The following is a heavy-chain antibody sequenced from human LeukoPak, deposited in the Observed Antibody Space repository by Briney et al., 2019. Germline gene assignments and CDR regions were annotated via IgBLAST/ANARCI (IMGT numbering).Heavy chain of an antibody. Sequence: SETLSLTCTVSGGSISSYYWSWLRQPPGKGLEWIGFIYYSGITDYSPSLKGRVTISVDTSKNHFSLRLSSVTAADTAVYYCARVRALSYYDSSGDLYYFEYWGQGTLVTVSS. CDR1: GGSISSYY. J-gene: IGHJ4*02. D-gene: IGHD3-22*01. CDR2: IYYSGIT. V-gene: IGHV4-59*01. CDR3: ARVRALSYYDSSGDLYYFEY.